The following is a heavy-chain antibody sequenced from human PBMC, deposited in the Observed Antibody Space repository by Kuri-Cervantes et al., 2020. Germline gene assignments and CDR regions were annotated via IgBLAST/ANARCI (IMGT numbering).Heavy chain of an antibody. V-gene: IGHV1-8*02. J-gene: IGHJ5*02. Sequence: ASVKVSCKASGYTFSTYDINWVRQASGQGPEWMGWMNPNSGNTGFAQKFQGRVTLTRNASMSTAYMELSSLTSEDTAVYYCARVSRRLAYSNDHWGQGTLVTVSS. D-gene: IGHD6-13*01. CDR1: GYTFSTYD. CDR2: MNPNSGNT. CDR3: ARVSRRLAYSNDH.